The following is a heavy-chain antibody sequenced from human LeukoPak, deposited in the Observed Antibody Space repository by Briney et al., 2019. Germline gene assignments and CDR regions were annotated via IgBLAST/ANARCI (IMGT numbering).Heavy chain of an antibody. J-gene: IGHJ4*02. CDR1: GFTFSNYA. CDR2: VSDSGTMT. D-gene: IGHD4-17*01. V-gene: IGHV3-23*01. CDR3: AKYSRYDYVGQIDY. Sequence: GGSLRLSCAASGFTFSNYAMNWVRQAPGKGLEWVSGVSDSGTMTYYARSVKGRFTISRDNSKNTLYLQMNSLRAEDTAIYYCAKYSRYDYVGQIDYWGQGTLVTVSS.